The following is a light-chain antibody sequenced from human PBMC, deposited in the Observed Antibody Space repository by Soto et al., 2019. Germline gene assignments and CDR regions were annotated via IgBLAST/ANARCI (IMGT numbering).Light chain of an antibody. J-gene: IGKJ1*01. CDR1: QSLSSSY. CDR3: HHYDSSPRR. Sequence: EIVLMQSPGTLSLSRGERATLSCKASQSLSSSYLAWYQQKPGQAPRLLIYGPCSRATGSAVRFSGSRSRTDFTLPITRPEREDFAVYYCHHYDSSPRRFGPGAK. CDR2: GPC. V-gene: IGKV3-20*01.